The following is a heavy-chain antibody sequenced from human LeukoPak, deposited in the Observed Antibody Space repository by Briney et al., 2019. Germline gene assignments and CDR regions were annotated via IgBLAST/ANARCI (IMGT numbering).Heavy chain of an antibody. CDR1: GFTFSSYA. Sequence: PGGSLRLSCAASGFTFSSYAMSWVRQAPGKGLEWVSAISGSGGSTYYADSVKGRFTISRDNSKNTPYLQMNSLRAEDTAVYYCAKDDGYYYGSGSHYYMDVWGKGTTVTVSS. J-gene: IGHJ6*03. CDR3: AKDDGYYYGSGSHYYMDV. V-gene: IGHV3-23*01. CDR2: ISGSGGST. D-gene: IGHD3-10*01.